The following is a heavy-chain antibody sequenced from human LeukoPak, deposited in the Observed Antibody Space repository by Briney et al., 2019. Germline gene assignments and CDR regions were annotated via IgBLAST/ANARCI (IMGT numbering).Heavy chain of an antibody. V-gene: IGHV3-21*01. Sequence: GGSLRLSCAGAGFTFSTHTINWVRQAPGKGLEWVSSISSSSAYIYYADSVKGRFTISRNNAKNSLYLQMNSLRAEDTAVYYCARGSGWYVDYWGQGTLVTVSS. CDR3: ARGSGWYVDY. D-gene: IGHD6-19*01. CDR2: ISSSSAYI. J-gene: IGHJ4*02. CDR1: GFTFSTHT.